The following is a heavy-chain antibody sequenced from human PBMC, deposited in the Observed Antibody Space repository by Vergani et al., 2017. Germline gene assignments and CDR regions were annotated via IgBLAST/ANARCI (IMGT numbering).Heavy chain of an antibody. CDR1: GFRVTTYY. J-gene: IGHJ4*01. CDR3: TGSECSGTTCYGHYFDL. CDR2: IKSDGRN. Sequence: EVELLESGGGLAQPGGSLRVSCSASGFRVTTYYMSWVRQAPGKGLEWVSVIKSDGRNSYAEAVRGRFTISRDTSRNAVYLQMNILRVEDTGFYYCTGSECSGTTCYGHYFDLWGHGSLVTVSS. V-gene: IGHV3-66*02. D-gene: IGHD2-15*01.